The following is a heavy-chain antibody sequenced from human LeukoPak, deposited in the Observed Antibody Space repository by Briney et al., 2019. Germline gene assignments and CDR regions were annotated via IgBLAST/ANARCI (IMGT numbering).Heavy chain of an antibody. Sequence: SETLSLTCTVSGGSMSGYYWSWIRQPPGKGLEWLGYIYYSGSTNYHPSLKSRVTISVDTSTNQFSLKLSSVTAADTAVYYCARAVREYDYVWGSYRTTWFDPWGQGTLVTVSS. D-gene: IGHD3-16*02. J-gene: IGHJ5*02. CDR3: ARAVREYDYVWGSYRTTWFDP. CDR2: IYYSGST. V-gene: IGHV4-59*01. CDR1: GGSMSGYY.